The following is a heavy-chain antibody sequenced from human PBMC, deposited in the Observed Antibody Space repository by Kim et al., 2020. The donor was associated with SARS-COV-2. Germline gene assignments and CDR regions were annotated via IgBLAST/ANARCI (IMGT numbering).Heavy chain of an antibody. D-gene: IGHD5-12*01. CDR2: ISSRSRNT. CDR1: GFTFSDYY. Sequence: GGSLRLSCAASGFTFSDYYMSWIRQAPGKGLEWVSYISSRSRNTYYADSVKGRFTISRDNAKSSVYLEMNSLRAEDTAVYYCASAGRNGYQNDYWGQGTLVTVSS. CDR3: ASAGRNGYQNDY. J-gene: IGHJ4*02. V-gene: IGHV3-11*06.